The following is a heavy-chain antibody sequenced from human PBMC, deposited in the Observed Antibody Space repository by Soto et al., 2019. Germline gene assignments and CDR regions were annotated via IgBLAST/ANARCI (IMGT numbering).Heavy chain of an antibody. J-gene: IGHJ5*02. D-gene: IGHD6-13*01. CDR2: IYYSGST. V-gene: IGHV4-59*01. CDR1: GGSISSYY. Sequence: SETLSLTCTVSGGSISSYYWSWIRQPPGKGLEWIGYIYYSGSTNYNPSLKSRVTISVDTSKNQFSLKLSSVTAADTAVYYCARIPLAAAGTENWFDPWGQGTLVTVSS. CDR3: ARIPLAAAGTENWFDP.